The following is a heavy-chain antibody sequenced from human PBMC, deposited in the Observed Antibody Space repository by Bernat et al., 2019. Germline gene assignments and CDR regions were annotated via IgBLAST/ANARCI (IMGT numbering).Heavy chain of an antibody. Sequence: VQLVESGGGLVQPGGSLRLSCAASGFTVSSYGMHWVRQAPGKGLEWVAVISYDGSNKYYADSVKGRFTISRDNSKNTLYLQMNSLRAEDTAVYYCAKDVVYDYVWGSAFDYWGQGTLVTVSS. D-gene: IGHD3-16*01. CDR2: ISYDGSNK. CDR3: AKDVVYDYVWGSAFDY. J-gene: IGHJ4*02. CDR1: GFTVSSYG. V-gene: IGHV3-30*18.